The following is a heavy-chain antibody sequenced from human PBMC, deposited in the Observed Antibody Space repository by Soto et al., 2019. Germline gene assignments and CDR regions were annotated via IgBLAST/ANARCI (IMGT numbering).Heavy chain of an antibody. CDR3: ARDHITGTSFDY. CDR2: INHSGST. Sequence: PSETLSLTCAVYGGSFSGYYWSWIRQPPGKGLEWIGEINHSGSTNYNPSLKSRVTISVDTSKNQFSLKLSSVTAADTAVYYCARDHITGTSFDYWGQGTLVTVSS. J-gene: IGHJ4*02. D-gene: IGHD1-7*01. CDR1: GGSFSGYY. V-gene: IGHV4-34*01.